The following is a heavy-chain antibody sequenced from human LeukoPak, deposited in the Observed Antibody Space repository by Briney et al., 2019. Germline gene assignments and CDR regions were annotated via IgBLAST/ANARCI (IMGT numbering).Heavy chain of an antibody. V-gene: IGHV4-34*01. D-gene: IGHD6-19*01. CDR2: INHSGST. Sequence: SETLSLTCAVYGGSFSGYYWSWIHQPPGKGLEWIGEINHSGSTNCNPSLKSRVTISVDTSKNQFSLKLSSVTAADTAVYYCARASGYSSGWPYYYYGMDVWGQGTTVTVSS. CDR1: GGSFSGYY. J-gene: IGHJ6*02. CDR3: ARASGYSSGWPYYYYGMDV.